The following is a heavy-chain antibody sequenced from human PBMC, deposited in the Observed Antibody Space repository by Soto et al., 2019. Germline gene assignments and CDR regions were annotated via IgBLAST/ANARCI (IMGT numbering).Heavy chain of an antibody. CDR2: IYYSGST. Sequence: SETLSLTCTVPGGSISSYYWSWIRQPPGKGLEWIGYIYYSGSTNYNPSLKSRVTISVDTSKNQFSLNLRSVTAADTAVYYCARQIYDFVWGTYRPFYFDYWGQGTLVTVSS. CDR3: ARQIYDFVWGTYRPFYFDY. V-gene: IGHV4-59*08. J-gene: IGHJ4*02. D-gene: IGHD3-16*02. CDR1: GGSISSYY.